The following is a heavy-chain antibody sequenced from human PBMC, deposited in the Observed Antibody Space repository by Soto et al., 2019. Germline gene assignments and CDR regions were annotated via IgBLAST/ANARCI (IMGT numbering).Heavy chain of an antibody. CDR2: IFYTGST. D-gene: IGHD5-12*01. Sequence: SETLSLTCSVSGGTINSGDYFWSWIRQPPGKGLEWIGSIFYTGSTYYSPYLKSRASMSMDTSKTLFSLRLRSLTAADTAVYFCARVKATLYRHYYFDYWGLGTLVTVSS. CDR1: GGTINSGDYF. V-gene: IGHV4-30-4*01. J-gene: IGHJ4*02. CDR3: ARVKATLYRHYYFDY.